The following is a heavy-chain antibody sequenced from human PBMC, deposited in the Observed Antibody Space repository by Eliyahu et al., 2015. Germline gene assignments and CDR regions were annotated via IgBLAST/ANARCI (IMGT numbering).Heavy chain of an antibody. CDR3: ARGDPEYSLPYYFDY. D-gene: IGHD6-6*01. CDR1: GGXISSYY. V-gene: IGHV4-59*01. CDR2: IYYSGST. Sequence: QVQLQESGPGLVKPSETXSLTCXVSGGXISSYYWSWIRQXPGKGLEWIGYIYYSGSTNYNPSLKSRVTISVDTSKNQFSLKLSSVTAADTAVYYCARGDPEYSLPYYFDYWGQGTLVTVSS. J-gene: IGHJ4*02.